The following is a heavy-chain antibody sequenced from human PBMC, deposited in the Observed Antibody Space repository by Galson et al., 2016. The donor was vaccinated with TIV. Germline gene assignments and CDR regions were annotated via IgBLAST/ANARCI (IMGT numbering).Heavy chain of an antibody. V-gene: IGHV3-23*01. CDR2: VSGSGGST. J-gene: IGHJ6*02. CDR1: TFSSSA. CDR3: ARGPTTRRGYYGLDI. D-gene: IGHD1-26*01. Sequence: TFSSSAVNWVRQAPGKGLEWVSFVSGSGGSTYYADAVKGRFTISRDNSKNTLYLHMSSLRAEDTALYYCARGPTTRRGYYGLDIWGQGTTVTVSS.